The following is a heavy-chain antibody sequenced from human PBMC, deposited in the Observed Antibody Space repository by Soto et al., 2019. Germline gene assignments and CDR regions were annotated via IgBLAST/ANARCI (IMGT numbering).Heavy chain of an antibody. Sequence: QVQLRQWGAGLLKPSETLSLTCAVYGGSFSGYYWSWIRQPPGKGLEWIGEINHSGSTNYNPSLKSRVTISVDTSKNQFSLKLSSVTAADTAVYYCARAKPYYYGSGSYYSWGQGTLVTVSS. D-gene: IGHD3-10*01. CDR3: ARAKPYYYGSGSYYS. CDR1: GGSFSGYY. J-gene: IGHJ4*02. CDR2: INHSGST. V-gene: IGHV4-34*01.